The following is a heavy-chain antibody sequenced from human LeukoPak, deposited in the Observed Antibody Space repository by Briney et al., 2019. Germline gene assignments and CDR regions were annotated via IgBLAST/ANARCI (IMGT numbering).Heavy chain of an antibody. CDR2: FDPEDGET. CDR1: GYTLTELS. D-gene: IGHD3-10*01. V-gene: IGHV1-24*01. J-gene: IGHJ6*03. Sequence: ASVKVSCKVSGYTLTELSMHWVRQAPGKGLEWMGGFDPEDGETIYAQKFQGRVTMTEDTSTDTAYMELSSLRSEDTAVYYCARGSGLWFGESENTYYYYMDVWGKGTTVTVSS. CDR3: ARGSGLWFGESENTYYYYMDV.